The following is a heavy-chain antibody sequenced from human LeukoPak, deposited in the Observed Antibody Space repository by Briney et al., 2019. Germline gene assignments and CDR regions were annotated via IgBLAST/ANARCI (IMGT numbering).Heavy chain of an antibody. CDR3: ARRYYGSATYRLPYDY. V-gene: IGHV3-74*01. J-gene: IGHJ4*02. CDR2: INSDGSST. CDR1: GFTFSRYW. Sequence: GGSLRLSCAASGFTFSRYWMHWVRQAPGKGLVWVSRINSDGSSTSYADSVKGRFTISRDNAENSLYLQMSSLRAEDTAVYYCARRYYGSATYRLPYDYWGQGTLVTVSS. D-gene: IGHD3-22*01.